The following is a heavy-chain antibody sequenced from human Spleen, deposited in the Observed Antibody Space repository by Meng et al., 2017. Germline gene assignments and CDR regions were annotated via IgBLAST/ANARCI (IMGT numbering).Heavy chain of an antibody. J-gene: IGHJ3*02. D-gene: IGHD6-19*01. V-gene: IGHV3-73*02. CDR3: TVYITGHM. CDR1: GSIISGSD. Sequence: EGQLVESGGGLVQPGGSLKLSCAASGSIISGSDIHWVRQASGKGLEWVGRIVTKTKNYATAYAASVKGRFTISRDDSVNTGYLQMNSLRSEDTALYYCTVYITGHMWGRGTMVTVSS. CDR2: IVTKTKNYAT.